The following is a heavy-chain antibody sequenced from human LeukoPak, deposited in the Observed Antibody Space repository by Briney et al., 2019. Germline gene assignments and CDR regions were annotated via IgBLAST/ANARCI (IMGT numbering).Heavy chain of an antibody. CDR2: IYYSGST. Sequence: PSETLSLTCTVSGGSISSYYWGWVRQPPGKGLGWVGSIYYSGSTHYNPSLKSRVTTSVDTSKNQFSLKLISVTAADTAVYYWASGQLWSAWGQGTLVTVSS. D-gene: IGHD5-18*01. CDR1: GGSISSYY. CDR3: ASGQLWSA. V-gene: IGHV4-59*01. J-gene: IGHJ4*02.